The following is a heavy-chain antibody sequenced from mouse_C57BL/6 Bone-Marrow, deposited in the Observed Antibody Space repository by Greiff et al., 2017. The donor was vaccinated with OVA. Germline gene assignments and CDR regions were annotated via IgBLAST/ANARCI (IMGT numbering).Heavy chain of an antibody. J-gene: IGHJ3*01. CDR2: IYPGSGNT. V-gene: IGHV1-66*01. D-gene: IGHD1-1*01. CDR3: ARVYYGSSLWFAY. Sequence: VQLQESGPELVKPGASVKISCKASGYSFTSYYIHWVKQRPGQGLEWIGWIYPGSGNTKYNEKFKGKATLTADTSSSTAYMQLSSLTSEDSAVYYCARVYYGSSLWFAYWGQGTLVTVSA. CDR1: GYSFTSYY.